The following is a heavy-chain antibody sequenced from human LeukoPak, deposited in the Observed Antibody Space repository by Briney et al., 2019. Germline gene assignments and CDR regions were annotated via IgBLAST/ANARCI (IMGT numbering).Heavy chain of an antibody. J-gene: IGHJ3*02. V-gene: IGHV3-23*01. CDR2: ISGSGGGT. D-gene: IGHD2-8*01. Sequence: GGSLRLSCAASGFTFSNYAMSWVRQAPGKGLEWVSAISGSGGGTDYADSVKGRFTISRDNSKNTLYLQMNSLRAEDTAVYYCAKGWRVLMVYAADAFDIWGQGTMVTVSS. CDR1: GFTFSNYA. CDR3: AKGWRVLMVYAADAFDI.